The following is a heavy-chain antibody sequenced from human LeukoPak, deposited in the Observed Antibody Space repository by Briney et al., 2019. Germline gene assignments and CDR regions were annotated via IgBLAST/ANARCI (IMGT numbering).Heavy chain of an antibody. D-gene: IGHD5-18*01. CDR1: GFTFSSYE. V-gene: IGHV3-48*03. CDR2: ISSSGSTI. J-gene: IGHJ6*04. Sequence: PGGSLRLSCAASGFTFSSYEMNWFRQPPGKGRGGVAYISSSGSTIYYADSVKGRFTISRDNARNSLYLQMNSLRAEDTAVYYCARDCALIELWPDYGMDVWGKGTTVTVSS. CDR3: ARDCALIELWPDYGMDV.